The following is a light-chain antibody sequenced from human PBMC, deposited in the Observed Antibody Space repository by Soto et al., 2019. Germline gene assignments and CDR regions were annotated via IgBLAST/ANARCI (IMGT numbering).Light chain of an antibody. CDR3: SSYTTTSTLV. CDR2: DVT. Sequence: QSALTQPRSVSGSPGQSVTISCTGTSSDVGGYNFVSWYQQLPGKAPKLMIYDVTKRPSGVPDRFSGSKSGNTASLTISGLQAEDEADYYCSSYTTTSTLVFGGGTKVTVL. J-gene: IGLJ3*02. V-gene: IGLV2-11*01. CDR1: SSDVGGYNF.